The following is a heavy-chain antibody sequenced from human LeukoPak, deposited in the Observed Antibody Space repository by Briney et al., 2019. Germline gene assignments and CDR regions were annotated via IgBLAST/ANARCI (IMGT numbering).Heavy chain of an antibody. CDR1: GNTLSKYT. D-gene: IGHD2/OR15-2a*01. CDR3: ATLYEIHSDY. CDR2: ISGSDT. Sequence: GGSLRLSCSASGNTLSKYTLSWVRLAPGKGLEWVSGISGSDTFYADFVKGRFTISRDNSRNTAFLQLNSLSVADTAIYYCATLYEIHSDYWGQGTLVTVS. J-gene: IGHJ4*02. V-gene: IGHV3-23*01.